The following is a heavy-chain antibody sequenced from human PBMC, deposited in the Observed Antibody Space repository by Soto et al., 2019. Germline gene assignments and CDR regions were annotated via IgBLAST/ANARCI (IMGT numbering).Heavy chain of an antibody. D-gene: IGHD3-10*01. CDR2: INHSGST. V-gene: IGHV4-34*01. Sequence: PSETLSLTCAAYGGSFSGYYWSWIRQPPGKGLEWIGEINHSGSTNYNPSLKSRVTISVDTSKNQFSLKLSSVTAADTAVYYCASLSTSHRYPPWFPRDYWGQGTLVTVSS. J-gene: IGHJ4*02. CDR1: GGSFSGYY. CDR3: ASLSTSHRYPPWFPRDY.